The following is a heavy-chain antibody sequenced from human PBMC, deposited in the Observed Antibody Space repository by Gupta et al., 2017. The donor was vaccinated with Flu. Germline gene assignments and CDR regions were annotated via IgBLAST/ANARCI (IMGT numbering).Heavy chain of an antibody. V-gene: IGHV1-18*01. J-gene: IGHJ4*02. D-gene: IGHD3-22*01. Sequence: TFNSYGVTWVRQAPGQGLEWMGWSSGHNGDTNYAQKFQGRVTMTTVTSTSTAYVELRSLRSDDTAVYYCANRGDSSGYLGYWGQGTLVTVS. CDR1: TFNSYG. CDR3: ANRGDSSGYLGY. CDR2: SSGHNGDT.